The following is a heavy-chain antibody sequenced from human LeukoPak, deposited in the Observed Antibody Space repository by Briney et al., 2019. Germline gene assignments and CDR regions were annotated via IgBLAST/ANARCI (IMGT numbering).Heavy chain of an antibody. CDR1: GYTLTELS. D-gene: IGHD1-26*01. V-gene: IGHV1-24*01. Sequence: ASVKVSCKVSGYTLTELSMHWVRQAPGKGLEWMGGFDPEDGETIYAQKFQGRVTMTEDTSTDTAYMELSSLRSEDTAVYYCATDLVGATMNDYWGQGTLVTVSS. CDR2: FDPEDGET. J-gene: IGHJ4*02. CDR3: ATDLVGATMNDY.